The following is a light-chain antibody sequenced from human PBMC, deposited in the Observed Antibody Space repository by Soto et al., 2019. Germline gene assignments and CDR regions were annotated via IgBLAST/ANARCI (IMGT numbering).Light chain of an antibody. Sequence: EIVLPQSPGTVSLSPGARATLSCRASQSVSSSYLAWYTQTPGQAPRLLIYDASNRATGIPARFSADASGTDFTLPISRLEPEDVPVYDCQPRKNWQVTFGQGPRLEIK. V-gene: IGKV3D-20*02. J-gene: IGKJ5*01. CDR3: QPRKNWQVT. CDR2: DAS. CDR1: QSVSSSY.